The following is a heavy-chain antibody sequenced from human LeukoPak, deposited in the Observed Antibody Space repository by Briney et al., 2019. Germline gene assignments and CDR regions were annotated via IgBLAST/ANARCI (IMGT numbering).Heavy chain of an antibody. D-gene: IGHD3-3*01. CDR1: GGSFNGYY. CDR2: IDHSGRT. CDR3: ARRYYDFWSGILSWFDP. V-gene: IGHV4-34*01. Sequence: SETLSLTCAVYGGSFNGYYWSWIRQSPGKGLEWIGEIDHSGRTNYNPSLKSRVTISVDTSKNQFSLKLSSVAAADTAVYYCARRYYDFWSGILSWFDPWGQGTLVTVSS. J-gene: IGHJ5*02.